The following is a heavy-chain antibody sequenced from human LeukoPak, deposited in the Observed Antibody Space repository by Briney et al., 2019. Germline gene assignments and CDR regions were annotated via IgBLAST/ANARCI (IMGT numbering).Heavy chain of an antibody. D-gene: IGHD5-12*01. CDR2: INTKSGDT. CDR1: GYTFTGNY. J-gene: IGHJ6*03. V-gene: IGHV1-2*02. Sequence: ASVKVSCKASGYTFTGNYMHWVRQAPGQGLEWMGWINTKSGDTNNAQKFQGRIIMTRDTAISTAYMELRRLRSDETAAYYCARGGRYSDSDRYYYYYKDVWGKGNTVTLSS. CDR3: ARGGRYSDSDRYYYYYKDV.